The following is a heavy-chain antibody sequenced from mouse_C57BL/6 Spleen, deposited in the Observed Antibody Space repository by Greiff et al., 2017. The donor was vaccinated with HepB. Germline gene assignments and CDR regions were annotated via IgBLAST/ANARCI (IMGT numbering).Heavy chain of an antibody. CDR3: ARSTFITTVVGSY. CDR2: ISSGSSTI. J-gene: IGHJ3*01. CDR1: GFTFSDYG. D-gene: IGHD1-1*01. Sequence: EVQVVESGGGLVKPGGSLKLSCAASGFTFSDYGMHWVRQAPEKGLEWVAYISSGSSTIYYADTVKGRFTISRDNAKNTLFLQMTSLRSEDTAMYYCARSTFITTVVGSYWGQGTLVTVSA. V-gene: IGHV5-17*01.